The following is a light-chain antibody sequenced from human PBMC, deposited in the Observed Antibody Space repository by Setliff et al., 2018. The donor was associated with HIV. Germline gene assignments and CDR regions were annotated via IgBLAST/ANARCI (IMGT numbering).Light chain of an antibody. CDR2: GNF. J-gene: IGLJ1*01. V-gene: IGLV1-44*01. CDR3: AAWDDSLNAYV. Sequence: QSVLTQPPSASGTPGQRATISCSGSFSNIGRNTINWYQQLPGTAPRLLIYGNFQRPSGVPDRFSGSKSGTSASLAISGLQSEDESDYFCAAWDDSLNAYVFGTGTKVTVL. CDR1: FSNIGRNT.